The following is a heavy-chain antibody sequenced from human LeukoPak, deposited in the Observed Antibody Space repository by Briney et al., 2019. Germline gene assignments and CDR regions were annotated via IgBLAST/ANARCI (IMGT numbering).Heavy chain of an antibody. CDR2: IYLKSGGT. CDR3: AREGGRRVIILPYNGFDP. Sequence: ASVPVSRMASRCSFTEKFMHWLRQAPARGPEGMGRIYLKSGGTNYAQKFQDRVTMTRDTSISTAYMELSRLRSDDTAVYYCAREGGRRVIILPYNGFDPWGQGTLVTVSS. V-gene: IGHV1-2*02. D-gene: IGHD3-10*01. J-gene: IGHJ5*02. CDR1: RCSFTEKF.